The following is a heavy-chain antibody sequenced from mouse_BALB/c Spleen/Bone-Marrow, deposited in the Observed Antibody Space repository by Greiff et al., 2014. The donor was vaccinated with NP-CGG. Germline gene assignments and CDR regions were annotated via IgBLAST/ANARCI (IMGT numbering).Heavy chain of an antibody. CDR2: IDPANGNT. J-gene: IGHJ3*01. CDR3: ATYYYGGSYGFAY. V-gene: IGHV14-3*02. Sequence: EVMLVESGAELVKPGASVKLSCTASGFNIKDTYMHWVKQRPEQGLEWIGRIDPANGNTKYDPKFQGKATITADTSSNTAYLQLSSLTSEDTAVYYCATYYYGGSYGFAYWGQGTLVTVSA. CDR1: GFNIKDTY. D-gene: IGHD1-1*01.